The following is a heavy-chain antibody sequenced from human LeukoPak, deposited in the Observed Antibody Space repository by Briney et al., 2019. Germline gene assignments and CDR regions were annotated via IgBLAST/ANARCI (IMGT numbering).Heavy chain of an antibody. CDR1: GFTFGDYY. D-gene: IGHD3-22*01. CDR3: ARDRRYYDSSGRPRPRYFDY. CDR2: ISNSGTTI. J-gene: IGHJ4*02. V-gene: IGHV3-11*04. Sequence: GGSLRLSCAASGFTFGDYYMSWVRQAPGNGLEWVSYISNSGTTIYYADSVKGRFTISRDNAKNSLYLQMNSLRAEDTAVYYCARDRRYYDSSGRPRPRYFDYWGQGTLVTVSS.